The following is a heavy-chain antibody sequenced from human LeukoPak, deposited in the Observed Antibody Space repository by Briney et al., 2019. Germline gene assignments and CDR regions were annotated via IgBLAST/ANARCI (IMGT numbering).Heavy chain of an antibody. CDR1: GFTFSDYY. D-gene: IGHD6-13*01. CDR2: ISSSGSTI. J-gene: IGHJ4*02. V-gene: IGHV3-11*01. Sequence: GGSLRLSCAASGFTFSDYYMSWIRQAPGKGLEWVSYISSSGSTIYYADSVKGRFTISRDNAKNSLYLQMNSLRAEDTAVYYCARRAAFSSWFLQAPYYFDYWGQGTLVTVSS. CDR3: ARRAAFSSWFLQAPYYFDY.